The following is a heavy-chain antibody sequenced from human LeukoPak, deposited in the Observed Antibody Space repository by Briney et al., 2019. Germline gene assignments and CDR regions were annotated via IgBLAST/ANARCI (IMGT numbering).Heavy chain of an antibody. J-gene: IGHJ4*02. V-gene: IGHV1-2*02. Sequence: ASVKVSCKASGYTFTGYYMHWVRQAPGQGLEWMGWINPNSGGTNYAQKFQGRVTMTRDTSISTAYMELSRLRSDDTAVYYCARDLRAPYGDYVFILDYWGQGTLVTVSS. CDR2: INPNSGGT. CDR3: ARDLRAPYGDYVFILDY. CDR1: GYTFTGYY. D-gene: IGHD4-17*01.